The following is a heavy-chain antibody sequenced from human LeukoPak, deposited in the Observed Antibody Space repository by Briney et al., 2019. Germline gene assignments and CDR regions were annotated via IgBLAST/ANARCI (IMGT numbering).Heavy chain of an antibody. CDR3: ARQVYSSGYFDAFDI. J-gene: IGHJ3*02. V-gene: IGHV5-51*01. D-gene: IGHD3-22*01. CDR1: GYSFTNYW. CDR2: IYPGDSDT. Sequence: GESLKISCKGSGYSFTNYWIGWVRQMPGKGLEWMGIIYPGDSDTRYSPSFQGQVSISADKSISTAYLQWSSLKASDTAMFYCARQVYSSGYFDAFDIWGQGTMVTVSA.